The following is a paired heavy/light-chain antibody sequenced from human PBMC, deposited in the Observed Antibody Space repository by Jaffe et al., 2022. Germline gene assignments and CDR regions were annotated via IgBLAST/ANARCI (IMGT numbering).Heavy chain of an antibody. J-gene: IGHJ4*02. CDR2: INPSGGST. D-gene: IGHD6-13*01. CDR3: ARGRYSSSWYSQSYHFDY. CDR1: GYTFTSYY. Sequence: QVQLVQSGAEVKKPGASVKVSCKASGYTFTSYYMHWVRQAPGQGLEWMGIINPSGGSTSYAQKFQGRVTMTRDTSTSTVYMELSSLRSEDTAVYYCARGRYSSSWYSQSYHFDYWGQGTLVTVSS. V-gene: IGHV1-46*01.
Light chain of an antibody. CDR2: GAS. CDR3: QQYNNWPLG. Sequence: EIVMMQSPATLSVSPGERATLSCRASQSVSSNLAWYQQKPGQAPRLLIYGASTRATGIPARFSGSGSGTEFTLTISSLQSEDFAVYYCQQYNNWPLGFGGGTKVEIK. V-gene: IGKV3D-15*01. J-gene: IGKJ4*01. CDR1: QSVSSN.